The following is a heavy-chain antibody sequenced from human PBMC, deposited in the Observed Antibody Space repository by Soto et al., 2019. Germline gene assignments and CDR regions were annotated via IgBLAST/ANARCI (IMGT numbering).Heavy chain of an antibody. CDR2: IKQDGSEK. CDR3: AGTEGSYFDY. V-gene: IGHV3-7*01. J-gene: IGHJ4*02. Sequence: GGSLRLSCAASGFTFSSYWMSWVRQAPGKGLEWVGNIKQDGSEKYYVDSVKGRFTISRANAMNSLYLRMNSLRAEDTAVYYCAGTEGSYFDYWGQGTLVTVSS. CDR1: GFTFSSYW.